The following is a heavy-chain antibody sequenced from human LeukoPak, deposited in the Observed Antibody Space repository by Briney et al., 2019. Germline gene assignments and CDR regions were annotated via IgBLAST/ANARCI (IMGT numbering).Heavy chain of an antibody. D-gene: IGHD3-10*01. CDR3: ARDGITMVRGLTSHFDY. V-gene: IGHV3-9*01. J-gene: IGHJ4*02. Sequence: PGGSLRLSCAASGFTFDDYAMHWVRQAPGKGLEWVSGISWNSGSIGYADSVKGRFTISRDNAKNSLYLQMNSLRAEDTAVYYCARDGITMVRGLTSHFDYWGQGTLVTVSS. CDR2: ISWNSGSI. CDR1: GFTFDDYA.